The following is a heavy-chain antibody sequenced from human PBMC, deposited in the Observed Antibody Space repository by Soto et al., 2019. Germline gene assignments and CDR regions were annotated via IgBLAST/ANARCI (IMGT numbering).Heavy chain of an antibody. Sequence: PGESLQISCQGSGYAFSSYWIAWVRQMPGKGLEWMGIIYPGDSDTRYSPSFQGQVTISVDKSITTAYLQWSSLKASDTAMYYCAREYCTATICDPWFERWGEGTLVTVSS. J-gene: IGHJ5*02. V-gene: IGHV5-51*01. CDR3: AREYCTATICDPWFER. CDR2: IYPGDSDT. CDR1: GYAFSSYW. D-gene: IGHD2-8*02.